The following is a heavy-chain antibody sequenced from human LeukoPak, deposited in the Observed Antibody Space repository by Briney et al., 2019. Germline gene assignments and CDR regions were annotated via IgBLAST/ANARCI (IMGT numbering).Heavy chain of an antibody. CDR1: GGSISSYY. J-gene: IGHJ4*02. CDR3: WSVKGGVGATFDY. D-gene: IGHD1-26*01. CDR2: IYYSGSP. Sequence: SETQSLTCTVSGGSISSYYWSWIRQPPGKGLEWIGYIYYSGSPNYNPSLKSRVTISVDTSRNQFSLTLSSVTAAGTAGFYFWSVKGGVGATFDYWRQGTLVTVSS. V-gene: IGHV4-59*01.